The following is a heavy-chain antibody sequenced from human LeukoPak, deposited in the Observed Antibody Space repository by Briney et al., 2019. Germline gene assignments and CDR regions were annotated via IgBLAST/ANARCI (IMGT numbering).Heavy chain of an antibody. D-gene: IGHD2-2*03. CDR2: ISYDGSNK. V-gene: IGHV3-30*18. CDR1: GFTFSSYG. CDR3: AKDLGYCSSTSCAPGVY. J-gene: IGHJ4*02. Sequence: PGGSLRLSCAASGFTFSSYGMHWVRQAPGKGLEWVAVISYDGSNKYYADSVKGRFTISRDNSRNTLYLQMNSLRAEDTAVYYCAKDLGYCSSTSCAPGVYWGQGTLVTVSS.